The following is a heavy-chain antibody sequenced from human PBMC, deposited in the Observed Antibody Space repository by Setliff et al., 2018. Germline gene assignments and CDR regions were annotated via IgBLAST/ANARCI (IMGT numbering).Heavy chain of an antibody. CDR3: ASGGFPYYDFWSGYSGGDYYYYMDV. Sequence: PSETLSLTCAVSGGSISSSNWWSWVRQPPGKGLEWIGEIYHSGSTNYNPSLKSRVTISVDKSKNQFSLKLSSVTAADTAVYYCASGGFPYYDFWSGYSGGDYYYYMDVWGKGTTVTVSS. D-gene: IGHD3-3*01. V-gene: IGHV4-4*02. CDR1: GGSISSSNW. J-gene: IGHJ6*03. CDR2: IYHSGST.